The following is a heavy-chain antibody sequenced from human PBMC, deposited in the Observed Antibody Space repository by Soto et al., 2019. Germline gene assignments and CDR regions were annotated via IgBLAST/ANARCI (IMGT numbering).Heavy chain of an antibody. J-gene: IGHJ4*02. CDR3: ARVRWLQSTSPFDY. CDR2: IIPIFGTA. D-gene: IGHD5-12*01. V-gene: IGHV1-69*01. Sequence: QVQLVQSGAEVKKPGSSVKVSCKASGGTFSSYAISWVRQAPGQGLEWMGGIIPIFGTANYAQKFQGRVTINADESTSTDYMGLSSLRSEDTAVYYCARVRWLQSTSPFDYWGQGTLVTVSS. CDR1: GGTFSSYA.